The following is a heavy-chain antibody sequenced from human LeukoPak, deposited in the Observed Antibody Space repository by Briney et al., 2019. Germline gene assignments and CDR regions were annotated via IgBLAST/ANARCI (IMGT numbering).Heavy chain of an antibody. CDR1: GFTFSSYS. Sequence: PGGSLRLSCAASGFTFSSYSMNWVRQAPGKGLEWVSSISSSSSYIYYADSVKGRFTISRDNAKNSLYLQMNSLRAEDTAVYYRARGLMTTVTTCFDYWGQGTLVTVSS. J-gene: IGHJ4*02. CDR2: ISSSSSYI. CDR3: ARGLMTTVTTCFDY. V-gene: IGHV3-21*01. D-gene: IGHD4-17*01.